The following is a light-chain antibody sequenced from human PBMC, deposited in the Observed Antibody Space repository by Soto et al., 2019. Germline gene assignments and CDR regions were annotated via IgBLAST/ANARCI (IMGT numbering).Light chain of an antibody. CDR2: GAS. Sequence: EIVLTQSPGTLSLSPGERATLSCRASQSVSNNYLAWYQQKPGQAPRLLIYGASSRATGTPARFSGSGSGTEFTLTISRLQSEDFAVYYCQQYANWWTLCQGTKVDIK. J-gene: IGKJ1*01. CDR1: QSVSNN. V-gene: IGKV3-15*01. CDR3: QQYANWWT.